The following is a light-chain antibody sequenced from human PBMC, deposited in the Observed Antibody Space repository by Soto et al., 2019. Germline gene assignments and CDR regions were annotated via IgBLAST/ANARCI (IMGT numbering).Light chain of an antibody. CDR3: AVWDDSLNGVV. Sequence: QSVLTQPPSASGTPGQRVTISCSGSSSNIGSHIVNWYQQVPGTAPKLLIYNNNLRPSGVPDRFSGSKSGTSASLAISGLQSEDEAAYYCAVWDDSLNGVVFGGGTQLTVL. V-gene: IGLV1-44*01. CDR1: SSNIGSHI. CDR2: NNN. J-gene: IGLJ2*01.